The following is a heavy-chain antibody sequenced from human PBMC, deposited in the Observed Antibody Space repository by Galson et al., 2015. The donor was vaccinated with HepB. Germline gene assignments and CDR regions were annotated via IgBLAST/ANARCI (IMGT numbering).Heavy chain of an antibody. CDR1: GYDFSKYG. CDR2: VSGYDGSA. D-gene: IGHD1-7*01. Sequence: SVKVSCKAPGYDFSKYGLSWVRQAPGQGLEWMGWVSGYDGSANYAPKFRGRVTMTTQTSTGTAFMEMRSLRSDDTAVYYWARDSRLELQLNNYYSYGMDVWGQGTAVIVS. V-gene: IGHV1-18*01. CDR3: ARDSRLELQLNNYYSYGMDV. J-gene: IGHJ6*02.